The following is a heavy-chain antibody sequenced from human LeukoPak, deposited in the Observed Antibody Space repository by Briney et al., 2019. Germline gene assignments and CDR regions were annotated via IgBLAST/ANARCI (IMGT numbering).Heavy chain of an antibody. V-gene: IGHV4-34*01. D-gene: IGHD6-13*01. CDR2: INHSGST. CDR1: GGSFSADY. CDR3: ARVSTSSWYSFYY. J-gene: IGHJ4*02. Sequence: SETLSLTCAVYGGSFSADYWTCFRQPPGKGLEWIGEINHSGSTNYNPSLKSRVTISTDPSKKQFSLNLSSVTAADTAVYYCARVSTSSWYSFYYWGQGTLVTVSS.